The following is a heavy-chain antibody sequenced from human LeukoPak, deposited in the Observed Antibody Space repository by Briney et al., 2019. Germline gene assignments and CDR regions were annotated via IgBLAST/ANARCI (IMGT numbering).Heavy chain of an antibody. CDR1: GGSISSNNW. CDR2: IYHSGSP. J-gene: IGHJ4*02. CDR3: ASLTTVTTGDY. D-gene: IGHD4-17*01. Sequence: SETLSLTCAVSGGSISSNNWWGWVRQPPGKGLEWIGEIYHSGSPNYNPSLKSRVTISVDTSKNQFSLKLSSVTAADTAVYYCASLTTVTTGDYWGQGTLVTVSS. V-gene: IGHV4-4*02.